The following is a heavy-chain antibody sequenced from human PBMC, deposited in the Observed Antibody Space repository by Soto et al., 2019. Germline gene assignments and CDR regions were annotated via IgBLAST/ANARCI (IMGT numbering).Heavy chain of an antibody. J-gene: IGHJ4*02. V-gene: IGHV3-23*01. D-gene: IGHD3-10*01. CDR2: VSGSGDRT. CDR3: ACLAWFGDPVPPFDC. CDR1: GVTFCSYA. Sequence: GGSMRLSCAASGVTFCSYAMSGVRQPPGKGLEWFSGVSGSGDRTHHADSVKGRFTVSRDNSKTTVYLQMDSLRGEDTAVYYCACLAWFGDPVPPFDCWGQGIVVTVSS.